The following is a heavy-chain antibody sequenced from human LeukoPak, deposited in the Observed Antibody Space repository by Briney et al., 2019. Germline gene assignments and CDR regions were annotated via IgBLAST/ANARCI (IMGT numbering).Heavy chain of an antibody. J-gene: IGHJ6*02. CDR1: GYTLTELS. CDR2: FDPEEGET. V-gene: IGHV1-24*01. Sequence: PRASVKVSCKVSGYTLTELSMHWVRQVPGKGLEWMGGFDPEEGETIYAQKFQGRVIMTGDTSTDTAYMELSSLRSEDTAVYYCATDGSGDHKYDYGMDVWGQGTTVTVSS. D-gene: IGHD4-17*01. CDR3: ATDGSGDHKYDYGMDV.